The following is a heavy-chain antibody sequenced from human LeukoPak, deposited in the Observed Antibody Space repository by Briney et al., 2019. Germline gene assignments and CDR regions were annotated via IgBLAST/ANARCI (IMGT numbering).Heavy chain of an antibody. V-gene: IGHV3-11*04. CDR3: AREAADYYYDSSGYFDY. CDR2: ISSSGSTI. J-gene: IGHJ4*02. Sequence: PGGSLRLSCAASGFTFSDYYMSWIRQAPGKGLEWVSYISSSGSTIYYADSVKGRFTISRDNAKNSLYLQMNSLRAEDTAVYYCAREAADYYYDSSGYFDYWGQGTLVTVSS. CDR1: GFTFSDYY. D-gene: IGHD3-22*01.